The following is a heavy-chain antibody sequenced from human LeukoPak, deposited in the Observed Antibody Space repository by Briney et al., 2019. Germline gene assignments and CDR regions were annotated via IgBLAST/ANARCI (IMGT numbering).Heavy chain of an antibody. V-gene: IGHV1-2*02. CDR2: INPNSGGT. CDR1: GYTFTGYY. Sequence: ASVKVSCKASGYTFTGYYMHWVRQAPGQGLEWMGWINPNSGGTNYAQKFQGRVTMTRDTSISTAYMELSGLRSDDTAVYYCQVYSSSSSDYWGQGTLVTVSS. J-gene: IGHJ4*02. D-gene: IGHD6-6*01. CDR3: QVYSSSSSDY.